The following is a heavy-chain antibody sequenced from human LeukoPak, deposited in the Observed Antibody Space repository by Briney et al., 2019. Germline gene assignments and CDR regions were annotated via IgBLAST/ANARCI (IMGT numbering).Heavy chain of an antibody. D-gene: IGHD3-22*01. Sequence: GRSLRLSCAASGFTFSSYAMHWVRQAPGKGLEWVAVISYDGSNKYYADSVKGRFTISRDNSKNTLYLQMNSLRAEDTAVYYCAGSSGYYPYFDYWGQGTLVTVSS. V-gene: IGHV3-30*01. CDR2: ISYDGSNK. CDR3: AGSSGYYPYFDY. J-gene: IGHJ4*02. CDR1: GFTFSSYA.